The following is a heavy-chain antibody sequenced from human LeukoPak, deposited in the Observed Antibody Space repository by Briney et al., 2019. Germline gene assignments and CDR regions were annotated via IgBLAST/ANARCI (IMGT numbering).Heavy chain of an antibody. D-gene: IGHD4-17*01. CDR3: ARGSGGGFYGDYGVDY. CDR2: IYYSGST. CDR1: GYTFTSYG. Sequence: SCKASGYTFTSYGISWIRQPPGKGLEWIGYIYYSGSTNYNPSLKSRVTISVDTSKNQFSLKLSSVTAADTAVYYCARGSGGGFYGDYGVDYWGQGTLVTVSS. V-gene: IGHV4-59*01. J-gene: IGHJ4*02.